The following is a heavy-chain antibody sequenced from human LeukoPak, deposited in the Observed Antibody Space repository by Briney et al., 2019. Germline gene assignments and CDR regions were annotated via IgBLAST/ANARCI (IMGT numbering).Heavy chain of an antibody. J-gene: IGHJ6*03. D-gene: IGHD2-2*01. CDR1: GGTFSSYA. CDR2: IIPIFGTA. CDR3: ARAIVPAATYYYYYYMDV. V-gene: IGHV1-69*05. Sequence: ASVKVSCKASGGTFSSYAISWVRQAPGQGLEWMGGIIPIFGTANYAQKLQGRVTITTDESTSTAYMELSSLRSEDTAVYYCARAIVPAATYYYYYYMDVWGKGTTVTVSS.